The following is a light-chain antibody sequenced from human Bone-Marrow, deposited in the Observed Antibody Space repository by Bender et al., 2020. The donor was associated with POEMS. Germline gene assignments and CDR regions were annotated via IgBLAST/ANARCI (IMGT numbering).Light chain of an antibody. V-gene: IGLV1-40*01. CDR2: KND. J-gene: IGLJ3*02. CDR3: QSYDNSLGGWV. CDR1: SSNTGSGYD. Sequence: QSVLTQPPSVSGAPGQRVTISCTGSSSNTGSGYDINWYQQFPGTAPRLLIYKNDQRPAGVPDRFSGSKSGTSASLAISGLRSEDEADYYCQSYDNSLGGWVFGGGTKLTVL.